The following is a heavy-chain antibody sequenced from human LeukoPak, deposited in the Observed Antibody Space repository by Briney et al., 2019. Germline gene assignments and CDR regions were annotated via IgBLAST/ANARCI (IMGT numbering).Heavy chain of an antibody. CDR2: VSNNGIDK. Sequence: GGSLRLSCAASGFTFSSDGIHWVRQAPGKGLEWVAFVSNNGIDKHYGDSVQGRFSISRDNSKNTLYLEMKSLRVEDTAMYYCAKGITRDSYYLDYWGQRTLVTVSS. V-gene: IGHV3-30*02. CDR1: GFTFSSDG. J-gene: IGHJ4*02. CDR3: AKGITRDSYYLDY. D-gene: IGHD1-20*01.